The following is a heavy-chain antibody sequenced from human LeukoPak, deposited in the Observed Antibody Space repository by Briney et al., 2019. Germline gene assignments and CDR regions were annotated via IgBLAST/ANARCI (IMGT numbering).Heavy chain of an antibody. CDR1: GFIFSSYA. CDR3: AKTRGGVVAPTSDY. Sequence: GGSLRLSCAASGFIFSSYAMSWVRQAPGKGLEWVSVINDSGGSTYYAESVKGRFTISRDNYKNTLYLKMNSLRVEDTAVYYCAKTRGGVVAPTSDYWGQGTVVTVSS. V-gene: IGHV3-23*01. CDR2: INDSGGST. J-gene: IGHJ4*02. D-gene: IGHD3-16*01.